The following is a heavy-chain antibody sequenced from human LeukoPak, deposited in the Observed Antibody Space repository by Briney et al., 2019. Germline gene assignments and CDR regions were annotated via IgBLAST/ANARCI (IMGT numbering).Heavy chain of an antibody. CDR1: GFTFSSYG. CDR3: AKGPEVRGVIVILKTGEKGALDY. CDR2: IRYDGINK. D-gene: IGHD3-10*01. V-gene: IGHV3-30*02. J-gene: IGHJ4*02. Sequence: GGSLRLSCAASGFTFSSYGMHWVRQAPGKGLEWVAFIRYDGINKYYADSVKGRFTISRDNSKNTLYLQMSSLRAEDTAVYYCAKGPEVRGVIVILKTGEKGALDYWGQGTLVTVSS.